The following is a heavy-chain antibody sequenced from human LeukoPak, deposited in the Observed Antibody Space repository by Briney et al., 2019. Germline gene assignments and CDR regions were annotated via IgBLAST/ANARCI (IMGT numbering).Heavy chain of an antibody. CDR3: ARGGSYLSAFDI. J-gene: IGHJ3*02. CDR1: GFTLSINY. D-gene: IGHD1-26*01. Sequence: GGSLRLSCAASGFTLSINYMSCVRQAPGEGVEWGSIIYRGGSTFYADSVKGRFTISRDNSKNTLYLQMNSLRAEDTAVYYCARGGSYLSAFDIWGQGTMVTVSS. CDR2: IYRGGST. V-gene: IGHV3-53*01.